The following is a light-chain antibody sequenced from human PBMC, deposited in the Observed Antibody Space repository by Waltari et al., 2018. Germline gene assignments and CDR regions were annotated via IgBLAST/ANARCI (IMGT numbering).Light chain of an antibody. V-gene: IGLV2-14*03. CDR1: SSDLGAYDS. Sequence: QSALTQPVSVSGSLGQSITISCTGSSSDLGAYDSVSWYQQHPGRAPTLMIFHVTERPSGISNRFSGSKSGNTASLTISGLQTEDEADYYCSSYTTSGTLVFGGGTKLTIL. J-gene: IGLJ2*01. CDR2: HVT. CDR3: SSYTTSGTLV.